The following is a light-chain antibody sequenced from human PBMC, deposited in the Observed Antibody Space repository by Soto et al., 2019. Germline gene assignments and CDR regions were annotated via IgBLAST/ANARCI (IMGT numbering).Light chain of an antibody. Sequence: EIVLTQSPGTPSLSPGERATLSCRASQSVSSSYLAWYQQKPGQAPRLVIYGASSRATGIPDRFSGSGSGTAFTLTTSRLEPEDFAVYYCQQYGSSPPYTFGQGTKLEIK. CDR3: QQYGSSPPYT. CDR2: GAS. CDR1: QSVSSSY. J-gene: IGKJ2*01. V-gene: IGKV3-20*01.